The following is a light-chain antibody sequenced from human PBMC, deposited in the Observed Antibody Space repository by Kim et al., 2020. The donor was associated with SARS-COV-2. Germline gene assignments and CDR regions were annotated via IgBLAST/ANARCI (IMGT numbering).Light chain of an antibody. Sequence: ELTQPPSASGTPGQRVTISCSGSSSNIGSNYVYWYQQLPGTAPNLHIYRDSQRPSGVPDRFSGSKSGTSASLAISGLRAEDEADYYCAAWDDSLSGWVFGGGTQLTVL. CDR2: RDS. J-gene: IGLJ3*02. CDR1: SSNIGSNY. CDR3: AAWDDSLSGWV. V-gene: IGLV1-47*01.